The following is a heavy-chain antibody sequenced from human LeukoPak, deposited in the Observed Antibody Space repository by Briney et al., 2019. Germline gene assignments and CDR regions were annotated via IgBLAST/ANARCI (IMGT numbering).Heavy chain of an antibody. V-gene: IGHV1-2*02. CDR1: GYTFTGYY. CDR2: IHPKSGDT. J-gene: IGHJ4*02. D-gene: IGHD3-16*01. CDR3: SRGSGISFGGIDY. Sequence: ASVKVSCKASGYTFTGYYLHWVRQAPGQGLEWMGWIHPKSGDTHYAQKFLGRVTLTRDTSTTIVYMELKWLTSDDTAVYYCSRGSGISFGGIDYWGQRTLVTVSS.